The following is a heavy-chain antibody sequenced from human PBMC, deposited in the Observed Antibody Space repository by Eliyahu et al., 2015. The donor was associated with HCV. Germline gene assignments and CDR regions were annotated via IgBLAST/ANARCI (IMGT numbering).Heavy chain of an antibody. D-gene: IGHD2-21*02. CDR2: IKSKTDGGTT. J-gene: IGHJ4*02. Sequence: EVQLVESGGGLVKPGGSLRLSCAASGFTFSNAWMSWVRQAPGKGLEWVGRIKSKTDGGTTDYAAPVKGRFTISRDDSKNTLYLQMNSLKTEDTAVYYCTTESWGDTKATDYWGQGTLVTVSS. V-gene: IGHV3-15*01. CDR1: GFTFSNAW. CDR3: TTESWGDTKATDY.